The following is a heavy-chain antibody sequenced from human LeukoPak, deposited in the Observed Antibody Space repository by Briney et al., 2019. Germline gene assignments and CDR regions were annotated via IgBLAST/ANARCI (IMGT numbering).Heavy chain of an antibody. J-gene: IGHJ4*02. CDR2: IYSGGST. CDR3: ARDALPAVAGTPH. Sequence: PGGSLRLSCAASGFTVSSNYMSWVRQAPGKGLEWVSVIYSGGSTYYADSVKGRFTISRHNSKNTLYLQMNSLRAEDTAVYYCARDALPAVAGTPHWGQGTLVTVSS. D-gene: IGHD6-19*01. CDR1: GFTVSSNY. V-gene: IGHV3-53*01.